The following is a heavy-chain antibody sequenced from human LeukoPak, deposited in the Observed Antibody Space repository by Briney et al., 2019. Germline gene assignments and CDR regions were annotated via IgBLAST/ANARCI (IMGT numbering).Heavy chain of an antibody. V-gene: IGHV1-2*02. CDR3: ARGLNQLLYGGSENWFDP. Sequence: GASVKVSCKASGYTFTGYYMHWVRQAPGQGLEWMGWINPNSGGTNYAQKFQGRVTMTRDTSITTAYMELSRLRSDDTAVYYCARGLNQLLYGGSENWFDPWGQGTLVTVSS. CDR2: INPNSGGT. D-gene: IGHD2-2*02. CDR1: GYTFTGYY. J-gene: IGHJ5*02.